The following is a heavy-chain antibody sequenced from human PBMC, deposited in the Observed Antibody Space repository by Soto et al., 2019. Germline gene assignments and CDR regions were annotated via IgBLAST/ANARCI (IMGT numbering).Heavy chain of an antibody. D-gene: IGHD1-7*01. Sequence: QGQLVQSGAEVKKPGSSVKVSCKASGGTFSNYVVNWVRQAPGQGLEWMGRIIPISGAANYAQKFQGRVTRTADKSTSTSYMELRSLRAEDTAVYYCARDITRTVVPYCDFWGKGTLVTVSS. V-gene: IGHV1-69*06. CDR2: IIPISGAA. CDR1: GGTFSNYV. CDR3: ARDITRTVVPYCDF. J-gene: IGHJ4*02.